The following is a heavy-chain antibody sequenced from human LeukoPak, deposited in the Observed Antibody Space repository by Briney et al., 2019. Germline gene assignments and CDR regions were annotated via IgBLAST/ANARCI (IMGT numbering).Heavy chain of an antibody. CDR1: GGSISSYY. V-gene: IGHV4-4*07. D-gene: IGHD3-3*01. Sequence: SETLSLTCTVSGGSISSYYWSWIRQPAGKGLEWIGRIYTSGSTNYNPSLKSRVTMSVDTSKNQFSLKLSSVTAADTAVYYCARGVRYYDFWSGYYTGYYYYMDVWGKGTTVTVSS. CDR2: IYTSGST. J-gene: IGHJ6*03. CDR3: ARGVRYYDFWSGYYTGYYYYMDV.